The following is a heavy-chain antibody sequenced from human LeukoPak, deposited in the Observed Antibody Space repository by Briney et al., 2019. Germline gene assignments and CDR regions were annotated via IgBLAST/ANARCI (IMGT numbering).Heavy chain of an antibody. V-gene: IGHV4-39*07. CDR3: ARGAVAGIVPYFDY. Sequence: SETLSLTCTGSGGSISTSNYYWGWIRQPPGKGLEWIGKIFYSGSTYYSPSLRSRVTISLDTSKNQFSLKLSSVTAADTAVYYCARGAVAGIVPYFDYWGQGTLVTVSS. CDR1: GGSISTSNYY. J-gene: IGHJ4*02. CDR2: IFYSGST. D-gene: IGHD6-19*01.